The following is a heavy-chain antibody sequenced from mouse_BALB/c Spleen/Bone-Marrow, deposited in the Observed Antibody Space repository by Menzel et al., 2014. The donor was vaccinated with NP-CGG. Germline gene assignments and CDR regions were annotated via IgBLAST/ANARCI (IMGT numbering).Heavy chain of an antibody. J-gene: IGHJ3*01. CDR1: GYTFRNYW. CDR2: ILPGSYST. CDR3: ARRGGYPWFAY. Sequence: QVQLKESGAELMRPGASVKISCKATGYTFRNYWIEWVKQRPEHGLEWIGEILPGSYSTNYNEKLKGKATFTADTSSNTAYMQLSSLTSEDSAVYYCARRGGYPWFAYWGQGTLVTVSA. D-gene: IGHD2-2*01. V-gene: IGHV1-9*01.